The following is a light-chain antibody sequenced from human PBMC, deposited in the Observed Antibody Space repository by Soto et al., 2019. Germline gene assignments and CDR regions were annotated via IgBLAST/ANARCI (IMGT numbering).Light chain of an antibody. CDR2: DAS. CDR3: QQRTTWPLT. V-gene: IGKV3-11*01. CDR1: HSMGNSN. Sequence: IVLTQSPGTLSLSPGDRATLSCRASHSMGNSNLAWYQHKPGQAPRLLIYDASNRVTGIPARFRGSGSGTDFTLTISSLEPEDFAVYYCQQRTTWPLTFGGGTKVEIK. J-gene: IGKJ4*01.